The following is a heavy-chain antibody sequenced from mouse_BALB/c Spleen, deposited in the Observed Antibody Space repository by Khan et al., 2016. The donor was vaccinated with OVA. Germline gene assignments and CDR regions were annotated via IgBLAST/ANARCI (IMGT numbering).Heavy chain of an antibody. CDR2: IRLKSNNYAT. CDR1: GFTFSNYW. J-gene: IGHJ2*01. Sequence: LVQSGGGLVQPGGSMKLSCVASGFTFSNYWMNWVRQSPEKGLEWVAEIRLKSNNYATHYAESVKGRFTISRDDSKSSVYLQMNNLRAEDTGIYYCTRGIYYYGSSYNYWGQGTTLTVSS. V-gene: IGHV6-6*02. D-gene: IGHD1-1*01. CDR3: TRGIYYYGSSYNY.